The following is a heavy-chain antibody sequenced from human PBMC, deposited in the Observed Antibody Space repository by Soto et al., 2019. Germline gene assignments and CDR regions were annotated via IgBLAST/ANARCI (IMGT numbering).Heavy chain of an antibody. J-gene: IGHJ4*02. CDR3: TTEPSPHLPYYYDSSGPLEY. V-gene: IGHV3-30-3*01. CDR1: GFLFNTYA. D-gene: IGHD3-22*01. CDR2: MSHDGSKT. Sequence: GGSLRLSCTTSGFLFNTYAMHWVRQAPGKGLEWVAVMSHDGSKTYYADSVKGRFTISRDNSRNTLYLQMNSLKTEDTAVYYCTTEPSPHLPYYYDSSGPLEYWGQGTLVTVSP.